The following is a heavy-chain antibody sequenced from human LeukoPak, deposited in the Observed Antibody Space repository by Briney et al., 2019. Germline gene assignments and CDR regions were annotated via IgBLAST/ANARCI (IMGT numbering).Heavy chain of an antibody. CDR3: ASARELRFLEWFSN. D-gene: IGHD3-3*01. CDR1: GYTFTSYY. Sequence: ASVKVSCKASGYTFTSYYMRWVRQAPGQGLEWMGIINPSGGSTSYAQKFQGRVTMTRDTSTSTVYMELNSLRAEDTAVYYCASARELRFLEWFSNWGQGTLVIVSS. CDR2: INPSGGST. V-gene: IGHV1-46*01. J-gene: IGHJ4*02.